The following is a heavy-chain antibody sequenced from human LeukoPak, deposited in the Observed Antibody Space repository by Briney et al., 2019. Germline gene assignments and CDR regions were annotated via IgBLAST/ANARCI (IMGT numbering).Heavy chain of an antibody. D-gene: IGHD6-19*01. J-gene: IGHJ4*02. CDR2: IYYSGST. CDR1: GGSISSCSYY. Sequence: PSETLSLTCTVSGGSISSCSYYWGWIRQPPGEARECLVSIYYSGSTYYNPSLKSRVTLCVDTSKNLFSLKTSFVTPADPAVYYCARGLEVAGNYFDYWGQGTQVTVSS. V-gene: IGHV4-39*01. CDR3: ARGLEVAGNYFDY.